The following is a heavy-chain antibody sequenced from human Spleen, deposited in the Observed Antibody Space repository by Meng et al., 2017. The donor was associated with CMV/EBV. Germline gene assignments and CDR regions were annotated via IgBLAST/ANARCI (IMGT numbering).Heavy chain of an antibody. Sequence: GESLKISCAASGFTLSSYWMHWVRQAPGKGLVWVSRINSDGSSTTYADSVKGRFTISRDNAKNTLYLQMNSLRAEDTAVYYCARDDSSGFDYWGQGTLVTVSS. CDR3: ARDDSSGFDY. CDR1: GFTLSSYW. CDR2: INSDGSST. J-gene: IGHJ4*02. V-gene: IGHV3-74*01. D-gene: IGHD3-22*01.